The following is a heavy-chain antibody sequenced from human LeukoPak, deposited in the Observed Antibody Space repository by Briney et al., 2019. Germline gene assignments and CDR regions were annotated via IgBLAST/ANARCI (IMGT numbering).Heavy chain of an antibody. Sequence: PSETLSLTCAVYGGSFSGYYWSWIRQPPGKGLEWIGEINHSGSTYCNPSLKSRVTISVDRSKNQFSLKLSSVTAADTAVYYCAGGYSYGSYYFDYWGQGTLVTVSS. J-gene: IGHJ4*02. CDR3: AGGYSYGSYYFDY. V-gene: IGHV4-34*01. CDR1: GGSFSGYY. CDR2: INHSGST. D-gene: IGHD5-18*01.